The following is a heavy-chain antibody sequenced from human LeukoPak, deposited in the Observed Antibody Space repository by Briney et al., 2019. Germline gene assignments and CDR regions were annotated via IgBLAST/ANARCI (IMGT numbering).Heavy chain of an antibody. Sequence: PGGSLRLSCAASGFTFSSYAMSWVRQAPGKGPEWVATIRGSGGNTYYADSVKGRFTISRDNSKNTLWLQMNSLRAEDTALYYCAKGSLGSWYFFDYWGQGTLVTVSS. CDR2: IRGSGGNT. J-gene: IGHJ4*02. CDR3: AKGSLGSWYFFDY. D-gene: IGHD6-13*01. V-gene: IGHV3-23*01. CDR1: GFTFSSYA.